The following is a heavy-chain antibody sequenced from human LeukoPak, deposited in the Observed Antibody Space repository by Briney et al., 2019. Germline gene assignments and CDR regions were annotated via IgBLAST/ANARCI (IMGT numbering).Heavy chain of an antibody. J-gene: IGHJ5*02. CDR3: ARDLGQYYGTSDNWFDP. Sequence: PRGSLRLSCVASGFTFSIYAVSWVRQGPGKGLEWVSEISGSVGYTYYTDSVRGGFTISRDNAKNTLNLQRNSLRAEYTAVYYCARDLGQYYGTSDNWFDPWGQGTLVTVSS. CDR2: ISGSVGYT. V-gene: IGHV3-23*01. D-gene: IGHD3-10*01. CDR1: GFTFSIYA.